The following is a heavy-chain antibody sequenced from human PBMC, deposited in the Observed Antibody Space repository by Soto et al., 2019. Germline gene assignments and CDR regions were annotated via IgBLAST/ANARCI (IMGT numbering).Heavy chain of an antibody. D-gene: IGHD2-8*02. J-gene: IGHJ4*02. V-gene: IGHV4-34*01. CDR2: INHSGST. CDR1: GGSFSGYY. CDR3: ARDKITGLFDY. Sequence: QVQLQQWGAGLLKPSETLSLTCAVYGGSFSGYYWTWIRQPPGTGLEWIGEINHSGSTNYNPSLKSRVTTSVDSSMIPFSLQLTSVTAVDTAVYYWARDKITGLFDYWGQGTLVTVSS.